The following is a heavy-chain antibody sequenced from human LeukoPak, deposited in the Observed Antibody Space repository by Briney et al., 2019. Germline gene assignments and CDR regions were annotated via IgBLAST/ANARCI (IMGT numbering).Heavy chain of an antibody. J-gene: IGHJ6*01. D-gene: IGHD2-2*01. CDR2: ISYDGSYI. Sequence: GGSLRLSCAIPGFTFSSYGMHWVRQAPGKGLEWVAIISYDGSYINYGPFVKSRFTISRDNSKNTLYLQMSSLRAEDTAVYYCAQDRLRVSASSWGGMDVWGQGTTVTVSS. CDR3: AQDRLRVSASSWGGMDV. CDR1: GFTFSSYG. V-gene: IGHV3-30*18.